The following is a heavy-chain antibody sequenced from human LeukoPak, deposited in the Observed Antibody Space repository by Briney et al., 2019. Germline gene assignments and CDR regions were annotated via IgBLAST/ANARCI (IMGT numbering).Heavy chain of an antibody. J-gene: IGHJ4*02. CDR3: ARAGVTPTYFDY. CDR1: GYSISSGYY. Sequence: PSETLSLTCAVSGYSISSGYYWGWIRQPPGKGLEWIGSIYHSGSTYYNPSLKSRVTISVDTSKNQFSLKLGSVTAADTAVYYCARAGVTPTYFDYWGQGTLVTVSS. V-gene: IGHV4-38-2*01. D-gene: IGHD2-21*02. CDR2: IYHSGST.